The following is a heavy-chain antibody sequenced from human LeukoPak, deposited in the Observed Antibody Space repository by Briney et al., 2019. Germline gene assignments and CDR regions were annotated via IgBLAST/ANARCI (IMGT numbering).Heavy chain of an antibody. D-gene: IGHD3-10*01. Sequence: ASVKVSCKAFGYTFTSNYMHWVRQAPGQGPEWMGVIGPSGGSTTYAQKLQGRVTMTTDTSTSTAYMELRSLRSDDTAIFYCARDLYSRRMDYYGSGSYFAYWGQGTLVTVSS. J-gene: IGHJ4*02. CDR1: GYTFTSNY. CDR3: ARDLYSRRMDYYGSGSYFAY. V-gene: IGHV1-46*01. CDR2: IGPSGGST.